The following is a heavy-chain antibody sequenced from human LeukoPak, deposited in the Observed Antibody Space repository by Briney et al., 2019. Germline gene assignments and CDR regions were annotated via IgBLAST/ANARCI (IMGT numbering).Heavy chain of an antibody. CDR2: ISGSGGST. V-gene: IGHV3-23*01. CDR1: EFTFSNCA. D-gene: IGHD3-16*02. CDR3: AKDRRRLRLGELSLRVDY. J-gene: IGHJ4*02. Sequence: GGSLRLSCAASEFTFSNCAMNWVRQAPGKGLEWVSAISGSGGSTYYADSVKGRFTISRDNSKNTLYLQMNSLRAEDTAVYYCAKDRRRLRLGELSLRVDYWGQGTLVTVSS.